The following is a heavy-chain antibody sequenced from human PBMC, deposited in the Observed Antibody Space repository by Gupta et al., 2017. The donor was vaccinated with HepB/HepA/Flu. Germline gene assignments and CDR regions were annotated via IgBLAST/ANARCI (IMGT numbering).Heavy chain of an antibody. D-gene: IGHD3-3*01. CDR2: ISSTSDSL. CDR3: VRSTYHDFWSGSLPGAFDI. CDR1: GLSFSSFN. Sequence: EVQLVESGGTLVQRGGSLRVSCAASGLSFSSFNMNCVRQSPGKGLEWLSYISSTSDSLYYADSVKGRFSISRDNAKNSLYLQMNSLRDEDTAVYYCVRSTYHDFWSGSLPGAFDIWGRGTMVTVSS. J-gene: IGHJ3*02. V-gene: IGHV3-48*02.